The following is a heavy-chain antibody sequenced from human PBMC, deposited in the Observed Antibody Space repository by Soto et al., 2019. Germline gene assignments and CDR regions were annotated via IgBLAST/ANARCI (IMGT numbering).Heavy chain of an antibody. CDR1: GFTVSSNY. CDR2: IYSGGST. J-gene: IGHJ3*02. V-gene: IGHV3-66*01. Sequence: GGSLRLSCAASGFTVSSNYMSWVRQAPGKGLEWVSVIYSGGSTYYADSVKGRFTISRDNSKNTLYLQMNSLRAEDTAVYYCAINYGDYAFDIWGKGTMVTVSS. CDR3: AINYGDYAFDI. D-gene: IGHD4-17*01.